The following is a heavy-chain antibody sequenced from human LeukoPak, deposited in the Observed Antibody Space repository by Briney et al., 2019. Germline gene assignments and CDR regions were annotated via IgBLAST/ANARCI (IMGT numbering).Heavy chain of an antibody. V-gene: IGHV1-69*13. CDR3: ARQTGIFHDIVVVPAAKGVGYYFDY. CDR1: GGTFSSYA. CDR2: IIPIFGTA. Sequence: SVKVSCKASGGTFSSYAISWVRQAPGQGLEWMGGIIPIFGTANYAQKFQGRVTITADGSTSTAYMELSSLRSEDTAVYYCARQTGIFHDIVVVPAAKGVGYYFDYWGQGTLVTVSS. J-gene: IGHJ4*02. D-gene: IGHD2-2*01.